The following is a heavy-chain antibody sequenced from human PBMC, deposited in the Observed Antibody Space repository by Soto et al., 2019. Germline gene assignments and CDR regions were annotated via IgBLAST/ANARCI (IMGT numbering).Heavy chain of an antibody. D-gene: IGHD6-6*01. CDR2: LIPIFGAA. J-gene: IGHJ5*02. CDR1: GGTFTNYV. CDR3: ARGRSSPNFHP. V-gene: IGHV1-69*01. Sequence: QVQLVQSGAEVRKPGSSVKVSCKVSGGTFTNYVISWLRQAPGQGLEWMGGLIPIFGAANLAQKFQGRVTITADESTSTVNMELSSLTSEDTAVYYCARGRSSPNFHPWGQGTLVTVSS.